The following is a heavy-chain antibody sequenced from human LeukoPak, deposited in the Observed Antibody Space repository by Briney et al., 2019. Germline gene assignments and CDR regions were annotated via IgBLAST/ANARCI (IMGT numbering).Heavy chain of an antibody. V-gene: IGHV3-21*01. CDR3: ARAVDTAMAFDY. J-gene: IGHJ4*02. CDR2: ISSSSSYI. D-gene: IGHD5-18*01. Sequence: GGSVRVLCGACGLVFSRYSLNWVRQAPGQGLEWVSSISSSSSYIYYADSVKGRFTISRDNAKNSLYLQMNSLRAEDTAVYYCARAVDTAMAFDYWGQGTLVTVSS. CDR1: GLVFSRYS.